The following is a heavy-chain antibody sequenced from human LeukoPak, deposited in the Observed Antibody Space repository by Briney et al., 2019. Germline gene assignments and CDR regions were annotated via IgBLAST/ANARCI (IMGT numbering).Heavy chain of an antibody. CDR3: ARASSSSWRNFDY. CDR2: TYYRSKWYN. CDR1: GDSVSSNSAA. D-gene: IGHD6-13*01. V-gene: IGHV6-1*01. Sequence: SQTLSLTCAISGDSVSSNSAAWNWIRQPPSRGLEWLGRTYYRSKWYNDYAVSVKSRITINPDTSKNQFSLQLNSVTPEDTAVYYCARASSSSWRNFDYWGQGTLVTVSS. J-gene: IGHJ4*02.